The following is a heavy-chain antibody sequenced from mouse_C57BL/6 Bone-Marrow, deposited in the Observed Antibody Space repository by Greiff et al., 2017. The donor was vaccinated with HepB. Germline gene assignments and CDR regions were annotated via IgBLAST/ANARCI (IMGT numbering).Heavy chain of an antibody. Sequence: QVQLQQSGAELVRPGTSVKVSCKASGYAFTNYLIEWVKQRPGQGLEWIGVINPGSGGTNYNEKFKGKATLTADKSSSTAYMQLSSLTSEDSAVYFCARWDSGDAMDYWGQGTSVTVSS. V-gene: IGHV1-54*01. CDR2: INPGSGGT. CDR3: ARWDSGDAMDY. D-gene: IGHD3-1*01. CDR1: GYAFTNYL. J-gene: IGHJ4*01.